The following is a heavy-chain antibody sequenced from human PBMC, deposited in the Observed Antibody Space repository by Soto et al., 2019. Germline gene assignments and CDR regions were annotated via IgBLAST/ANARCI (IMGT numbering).Heavy chain of an antibody. V-gene: IGHV3-7*01. CDR1: GFTFSSYW. J-gene: IGHJ3*02. D-gene: IGHD3-9*01. CDR2: IKQDGSEN. Sequence: PGGSLRLSCAASGFTFSSYWMSWVRQAPGKGLEWVANIKQDGSENYYVDSVKGRFTISRDNAKNSLYLQMNSLRAEDTAVYYCARRLSNVLRYFDWFPSGPHAFDIWGQGTMVTVSS. CDR3: ARRLSNVLRYFDWFPSGPHAFDI.